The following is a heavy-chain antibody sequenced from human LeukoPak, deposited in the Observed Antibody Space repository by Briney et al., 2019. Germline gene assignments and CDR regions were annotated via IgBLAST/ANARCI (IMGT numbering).Heavy chain of an antibody. D-gene: IGHD6-6*01. CDR3: ARSITARLDY. Sequence: GESLRISCKGSGYSFTSYWITWVRQMPGKGLGWMGRIDPSDSYTNNSPSFQGHVTLSADKSISTVYLQWSSLKASDTAMYYCARSITARLDYWGQGTLVTVSS. CDR2: IDPSDSYT. CDR1: GYSFTSYW. J-gene: IGHJ4*02. V-gene: IGHV5-10-1*01.